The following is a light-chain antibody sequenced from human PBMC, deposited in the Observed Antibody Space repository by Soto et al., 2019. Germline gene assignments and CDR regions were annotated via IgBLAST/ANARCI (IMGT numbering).Light chain of an antibody. CDR3: MQALQTPWT. V-gene: IGKV2-28*01. Sequence: DLVMTQSPLSLPVTPGEPASISCRSSQSLLHSDGYIYLDWYLQRPGQSPQLLICLGSNRASGVPDRFSSSGSGTHFTLTISRVEAEDFGVYYCMQALQTPWTFGQGTRVEVK. CDR2: LGS. CDR1: QSLLHSDGYIY. J-gene: IGKJ1*01.